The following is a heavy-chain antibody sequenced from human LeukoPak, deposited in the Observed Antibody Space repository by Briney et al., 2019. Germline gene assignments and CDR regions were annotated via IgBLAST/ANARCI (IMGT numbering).Heavy chain of an antibody. CDR2: MSGIGGFV. J-gene: IGHJ4*02. D-gene: IGHD3-16*01. CDR3: ANDLRLGGRGPEN. CDR1: GFTFSAYT. Sequence: GGSLRLSCAASGFTFSAYTMNWVRQAPGKGLEWVSSMSGIGGFVHYADSVEGRFTISRDNAKNSLYLQMNSLRAEDTAVYYCANDLRLGGRGPENWGQGTLVTVSS. V-gene: IGHV3-21*04.